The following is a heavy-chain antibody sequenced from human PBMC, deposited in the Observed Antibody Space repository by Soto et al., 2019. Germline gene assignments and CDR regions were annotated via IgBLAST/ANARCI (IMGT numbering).Heavy chain of an antibody. V-gene: IGHV3-23*01. J-gene: IGHJ3*02. Sequence: GGSLRLSCAASGFSFSSYVMSWVRQAPGKGLEWVSVISAGSGTIHYADSVKGRFTISRDNSKNTLYLQMNSLRAEDTAVYYCAKDQGGITMVRGVIIGDAFDIWGQGTMVTVSS. CDR1: GFSFSSYV. CDR3: AKDQGGITMVRGVIIGDAFDI. CDR2: ISAGSGTI. D-gene: IGHD3-10*01.